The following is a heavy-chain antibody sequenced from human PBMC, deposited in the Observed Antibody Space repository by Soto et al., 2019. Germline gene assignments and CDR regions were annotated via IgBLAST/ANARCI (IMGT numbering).Heavy chain of an antibody. CDR1: GFTFSSYA. J-gene: IGHJ6*02. CDR2: ISYDGSNK. V-gene: IGHV3-30-3*01. D-gene: IGHD5-12*01. Sequence: GESLKISCAASGFTFSSYAMHWVRQAPGKGLEWVAVISYDGSNKYYADSVKGRFTISRDNSKNTLYLQMNSLRAEDTAVYYCARDGWGGYSGYDYYYYGMDVWGQGTTVTVSS. CDR3: ARDGWGGYSGYDYYYYGMDV.